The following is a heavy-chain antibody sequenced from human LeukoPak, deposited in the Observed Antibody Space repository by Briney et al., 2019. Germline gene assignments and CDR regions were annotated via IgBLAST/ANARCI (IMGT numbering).Heavy chain of an antibody. CDR2: ISHSGST. J-gene: IGHJ5*02. V-gene: IGHV4-34*01. Sequence: SETLSLTCAVYGGSFSGYYWSWIRQPPGKGLEWIGEISHSGSTNYNPSLKSRVTISVDTSKNQFSLKLRCVTAADTAVYYCARELVTTGWFDPWGQGTLVTVSS. CDR1: GGSFSGYY. CDR3: ARELVTTGWFDP. D-gene: IGHD5-18*01.